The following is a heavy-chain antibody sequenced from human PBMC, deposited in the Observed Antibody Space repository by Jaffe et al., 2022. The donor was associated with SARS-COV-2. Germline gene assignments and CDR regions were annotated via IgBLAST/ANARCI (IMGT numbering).Heavy chain of an antibody. CDR1: GGTFSSYT. CDR2: IIPILGIA. V-gene: IGHV1-69*08. Sequence: QVQLVQSGAEVKKPGSSVKVSCKASGGTFSSYTISWVRQAPGQGLEWMGRIIPILGIANYAQKFQGRVTITADKSTSTAYMELSSLRSEDTAVYYCARDHCSSTSCPTHYYYYGMDVWGQGTTVTVSS. CDR3: ARDHCSSTSCPTHYYYYGMDV. J-gene: IGHJ6*02. D-gene: IGHD2-2*01.